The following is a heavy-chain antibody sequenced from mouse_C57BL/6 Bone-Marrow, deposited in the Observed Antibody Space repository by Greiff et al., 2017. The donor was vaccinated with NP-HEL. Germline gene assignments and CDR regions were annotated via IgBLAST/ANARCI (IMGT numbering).Heavy chain of an antibody. CDR2: INPNYGTT. CDR1: GYSFTDYN. V-gene: IGHV1-39*01. J-gene: IGHJ2*01. CDR3: AKALYYGSNDY. D-gene: IGHD1-1*01. Sequence: EVQLQQSGPELVKPGASVKISCKASGYSFTDYNMNWVKQSTGKSLEWIGVINPNYGTTSYNQKFKGKATLTVDQSSSTAYMQLNSLTSKDTAVYSCAKALYYGSNDYWGQGTTLTVAS.